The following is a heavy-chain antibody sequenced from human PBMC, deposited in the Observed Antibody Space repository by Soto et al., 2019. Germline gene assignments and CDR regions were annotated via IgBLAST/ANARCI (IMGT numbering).Heavy chain of an antibody. CDR3: ANSGDYDYITDAFDI. V-gene: IGHV3-30*18. D-gene: IGHD3-16*01. CDR2: ISYDGSNK. Sequence: QVQLVESGGGVVQPGRSLRLSCAASGFTFSSYGMHWVRQAPGKGLEWVAVISYDGSNKYYADSVKGRFTISRDNSKNTLYLLMNSLRAEDTAVYYCANSGDYDYITDAFDIWGQGSMVPVSS. J-gene: IGHJ3*02. CDR1: GFTFSSYG.